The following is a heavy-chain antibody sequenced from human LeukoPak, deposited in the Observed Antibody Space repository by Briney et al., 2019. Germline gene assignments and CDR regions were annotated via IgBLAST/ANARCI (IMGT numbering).Heavy chain of an antibody. V-gene: IGHV4-34*01. Sequence: SETLSLTCAVYGGSFSGYYWSWIRQPPGKGLEWIGEINHSGSTNYNPSLKSRVTISVDTSKNQFSLKLSSVTAADTAVYYCARDRGGTHWNYFDYWGQGTLVTVSS. D-gene: IGHD1-1*01. CDR1: GGSFSGYY. CDR3: ARDRGGTHWNYFDY. CDR2: INHSGST. J-gene: IGHJ4*02.